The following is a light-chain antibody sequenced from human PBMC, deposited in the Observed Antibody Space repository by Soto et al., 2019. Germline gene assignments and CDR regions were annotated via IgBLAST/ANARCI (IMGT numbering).Light chain of an antibody. CDR2: GNT. J-gene: IGLJ3*02. CDR3: QSWDSSLSGVV. V-gene: IGLV1-40*01. CDR1: SSNIGTGYD. Sequence: QSVLTQPPSVSGAPGQRVTIPGTGSSSNIGTGYDVHWYQQLPGTAPKLLIYGNTNRPSGVPDRFSGSKSGTSASLTITGLQAEDEADYYCQSWDSSLSGVVFGGGTKLTVL.